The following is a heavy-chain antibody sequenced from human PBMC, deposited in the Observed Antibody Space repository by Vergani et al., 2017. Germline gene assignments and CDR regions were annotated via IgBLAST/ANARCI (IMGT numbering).Heavy chain of an antibody. Sequence: EVQLVESGGGLIQPGGSLRLSCAASGFTVSSNYMSWVRQAPGKGLEWVSVIYSGGSTYYADSVKGRFTISRDNSKNTLYLQMNSLRAEDTAVYYCARANKGAVAGTGYYYGMDVWGQGTTVTVSS. CDR2: IYSGGST. J-gene: IGHJ6*02. CDR1: GFTVSSNY. V-gene: IGHV3-53*01. D-gene: IGHD6-19*01. CDR3: ARANKGAVAGTGYYYGMDV.